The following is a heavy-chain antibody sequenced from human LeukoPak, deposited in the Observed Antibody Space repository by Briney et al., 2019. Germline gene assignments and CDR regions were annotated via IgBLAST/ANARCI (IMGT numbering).Heavy chain of an antibody. CDR2: MSYDGRYR. V-gene: IGHV3-30*03. J-gene: IGHJ4*01. D-gene: IGHD3-10*01. Sequence: GGSLRLSCTTSGFTFDFYAMHWVRQAPGKGLEWVAVMSYDGRYRYYADCAKGRFTISRDNSKRTLYLEMSSLRPEDTALYYCARSELYYGSESYYHLDYWGHGTLVTVSS. CDR3: ARSELYYGSESYYHLDY. CDR1: GFTFDFYA.